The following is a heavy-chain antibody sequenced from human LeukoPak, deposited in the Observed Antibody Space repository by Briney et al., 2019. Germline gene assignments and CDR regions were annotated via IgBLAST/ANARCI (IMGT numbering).Heavy chain of an antibody. CDR2: TYYSGST. CDR3: ARALRDDYGDYDRYYYMDV. Sequence: SETLSLTCTVSGGSISSYYWSWIRQPPGKGLEWIGYTYYSGSTNYNPSLKSRVTISVDTSKNQFSLKLSSVTAADTAVYYCARALRDDYGDYDRYYYMDVWGKGTTVTVSS. CDR1: GGSISSYY. D-gene: IGHD4-17*01. J-gene: IGHJ6*03. V-gene: IGHV4-59*01.